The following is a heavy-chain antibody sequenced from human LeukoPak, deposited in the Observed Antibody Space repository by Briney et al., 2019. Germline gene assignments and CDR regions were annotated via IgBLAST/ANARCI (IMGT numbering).Heavy chain of an antibody. CDR3: ARETMWAAGD. J-gene: IGHJ4*02. CDR2: IRYDGSNK. CDR1: GFTFSSYG. Sequence: GGSLRLSCAASGFTFSSYGMHWVRQAPGKGLEWVAFIRYDGSNKYYADSVKGRFTIFRDNSKNTLYLQMNSLRAEDTAVYYCARETMWAAGDWGQGTLVTVSS. D-gene: IGHD6-13*01. V-gene: IGHV3-33*08.